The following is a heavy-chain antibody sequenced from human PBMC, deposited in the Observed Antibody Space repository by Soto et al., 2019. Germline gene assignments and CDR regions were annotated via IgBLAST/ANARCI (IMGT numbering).Heavy chain of an antibody. CDR2: IYSGGST. J-gene: IGHJ1*01. CDR1: GFTVSSNY. V-gene: IGHV3-53*01. D-gene: IGHD3-22*01. CDR3: ARDRVESGYPEYFQH. Sequence: GGSLRLSCAASGFTVSSNYMSWVRQAPGEGLKWVSVIYSGGSTYYADSVKGRFTISRDNSKNTLYLQMNSLRAEDTAVYYCARDRVESGYPEYFQHWGQGTLVTVSS.